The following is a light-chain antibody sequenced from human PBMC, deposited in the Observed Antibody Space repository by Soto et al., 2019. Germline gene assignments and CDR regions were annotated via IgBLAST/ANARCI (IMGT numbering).Light chain of an antibody. CDR3: LSHRSGRSHV. Sequence: HSVLTQPASVSGSPGQSITISCTGTSSDIGAYNYVSWYQQYPGKAPKLMIYGVTNRPSGVSNRFSGSKTGNTASLTISGLQAEDEADYYCLSHRSGRSHVFGTGTKVPV. J-gene: IGLJ1*01. CDR2: GVT. CDR1: SSDIGAYNY. V-gene: IGLV2-14*01.